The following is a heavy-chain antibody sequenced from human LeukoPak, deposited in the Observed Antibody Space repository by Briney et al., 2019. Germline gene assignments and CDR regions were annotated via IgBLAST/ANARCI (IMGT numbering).Heavy chain of an antibody. D-gene: IGHD3-10*01. CDR3: ARNLWFGESSDAFDM. V-gene: IGHV1-2*02. CDR1: GYTFTGYY. J-gene: IGHJ3*02. Sequence: ASVKVSCKASGYTFTGYYMHWVRQAPGQGLEWMGWINPKSGGTNYAQKFQGRVTMARDTSISTAYMEMSRLRSDDTAVYYCARNLWFGESSDAFDMWGQGTMVTVSS. CDR2: INPKSGGT.